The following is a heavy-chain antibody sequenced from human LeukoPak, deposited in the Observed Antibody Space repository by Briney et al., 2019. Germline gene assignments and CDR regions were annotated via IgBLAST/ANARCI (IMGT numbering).Heavy chain of an antibody. Sequence: SETLSLTCTVSGGSISSYYWSWIRQPPGKGLEWIGYIYYSGGTNYNPSLKSRVTISVDTSKNQFPLKLSSVTAADTAVYYCARASIAALGVDYWGQGTLVTVSS. J-gene: IGHJ4*02. CDR2: IYYSGGT. CDR1: GGSISSYY. V-gene: IGHV4-59*01. CDR3: ARASIAALGVDY. D-gene: IGHD6-6*01.